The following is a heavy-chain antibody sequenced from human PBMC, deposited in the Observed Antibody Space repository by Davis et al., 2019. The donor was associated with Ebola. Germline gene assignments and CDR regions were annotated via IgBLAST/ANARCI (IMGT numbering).Heavy chain of an antibody. Sequence: ASAQVSSNASSYTITSYGISWVRQAPRQGLEWMGWISAYNGNTNYAQKLQGRVTMTTDTSTSTAYMELRSLISDDTAVYYCAKVDYSNLGYFDYWGQGTLVTVSS. CDR2: ISAYNGNT. V-gene: IGHV1-18*01. CDR1: SYTITSYG. J-gene: IGHJ4*02. CDR3: AKVDYSNLGYFDY. D-gene: IGHD4-11*01.